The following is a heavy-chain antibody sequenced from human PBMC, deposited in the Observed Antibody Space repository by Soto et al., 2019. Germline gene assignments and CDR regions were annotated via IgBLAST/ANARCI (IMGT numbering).Heavy chain of an antibody. CDR1: GGSISSYY. CDR2: IYYSGST. Sequence: SETLSLTCTVSGGSISSYYWSWIRQPPGKGLEWIGYIYYSGSTNYNPSLKSRVTISVDTSKNQFSLKLSSVTAADTAVYYCARLHGDLYYYYYYMDVWGKGTTVTVSS. CDR3: ARLHGDLYYYYYYMDV. V-gene: IGHV4-59*01. D-gene: IGHD4-17*01. J-gene: IGHJ6*03.